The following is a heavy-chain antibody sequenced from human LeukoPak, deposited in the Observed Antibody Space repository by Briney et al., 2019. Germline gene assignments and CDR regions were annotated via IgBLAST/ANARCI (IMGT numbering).Heavy chain of an antibody. V-gene: IGHV3-21*01. Sequence: GGALRLSRVPSGFSFSSYSTNRVRQAPRTPREGASSICSSSSYIYYADSVKGRFTISRDNAKNSLYLQMNSLRAEDTAVYYCARGAYCTNGVCSNWFDPWGQGTLVTVSS. CDR3: ARGAYCTNGVCSNWFDP. J-gene: IGHJ5*02. CDR2: ICSSSSYI. D-gene: IGHD2-8*01. CDR1: GFSFSSYS.